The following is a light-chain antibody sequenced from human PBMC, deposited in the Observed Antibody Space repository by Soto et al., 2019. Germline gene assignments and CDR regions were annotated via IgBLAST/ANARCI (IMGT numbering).Light chain of an antibody. J-gene: IGKJ1*01. CDR3: QQYMTWLTWT. CDR1: QSISSN. V-gene: IGKV3-15*01. CDR2: GAS. Sequence: IVMTQSPATLSVSPGERATLSCRASQSISSNLAWYQQKPGQAPRLLIYGASTRATGIPARFSGSGSGTEFTLTISSLQSEDFAVYYCQQYMTWLTWTFGQGTKVDIK.